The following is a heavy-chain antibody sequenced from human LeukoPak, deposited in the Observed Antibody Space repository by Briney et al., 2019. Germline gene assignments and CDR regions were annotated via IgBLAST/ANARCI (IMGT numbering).Heavy chain of an antibody. V-gene: IGHV1-2*02. J-gene: IGHJ4*02. CDR2: INPNSGGT. CDR1: GYTFTGYY. D-gene: IGHD3-10*01. Sequence: ASVKVSCKASGYTFTGYYMHWVRQAPGQGLEWMGWINPNSGGTNYAQKFQGRVTMTRDTSISTAYMELSRLRSDDTAVYYCARGRYGSGSYRFDYWGQGTLVTVSS. CDR3: ARGRYGSGSYRFDY.